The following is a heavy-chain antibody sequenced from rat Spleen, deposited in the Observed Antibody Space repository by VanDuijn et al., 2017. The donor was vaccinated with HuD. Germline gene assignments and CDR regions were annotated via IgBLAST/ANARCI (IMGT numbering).Heavy chain of an antibody. CDR3: TKALYPVSYFDY. CDR2: ISYDGDST. Sequence: EVQLVESGGGLVQPGRSLKLSCAASGFTFSNYGMAWVRQAPTKGLEWVATISYDGDSTYYPDSVKGRFTISRDNAENTVYLQMNSLRSEDTATYYCTKALYPVSYFDYWGQGVMVTVSS. CDR1: GFTFSNYG. V-gene: IGHV5-29*01. D-gene: IGHD1-4*01. J-gene: IGHJ2*01.